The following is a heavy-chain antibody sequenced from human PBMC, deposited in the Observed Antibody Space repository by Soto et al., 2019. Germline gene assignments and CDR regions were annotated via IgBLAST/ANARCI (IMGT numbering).Heavy chain of an antibody. CDR3: TREFHSYDFWSGYSFDY. CDR1: GFTFSSYS. V-gene: IGHV3-21*01. Sequence: EVQLVESGGGLVKPGGSLRLSCAASGFTFSSYSMNWVRQAPGKGLEWVSSISSSSSYIYYAESVKGRFTISRDNAKNSLYLQMNSLRAEDTAVYYCTREFHSYDFWSGYSFDYWAQGTLLTLSS. D-gene: IGHD3-3*01. CDR2: ISSSSSYI. J-gene: IGHJ4*02.